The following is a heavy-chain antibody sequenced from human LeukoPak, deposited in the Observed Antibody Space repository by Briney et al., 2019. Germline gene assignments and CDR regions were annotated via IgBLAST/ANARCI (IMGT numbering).Heavy chain of an antibody. CDR1: GGSISSYY. J-gene: IGHJ4*02. Sequence: SETLSLTCTVSGGSISSYYWSWIRQPPGKGLEWIGYIYYSGSTNYNPSLKSRVTISVDTSKNQFSLKLSSVTAADTAVYYCAYGHTAAIGDYWGQGTLVTVSS. V-gene: IGHV4-59*12. D-gene: IGHD2-2*01. CDR2: IYYSGST. CDR3: AYGHTAAIGDY.